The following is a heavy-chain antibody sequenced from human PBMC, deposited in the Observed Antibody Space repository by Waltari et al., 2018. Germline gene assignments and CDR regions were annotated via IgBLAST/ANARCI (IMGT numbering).Heavy chain of an antibody. CDR3: ARGNHGSGSYYHPYYYYGMDV. V-gene: IGHV4-34*01. J-gene: IGHJ6*02. CDR1: GGSFSGYY. D-gene: IGHD3-10*01. Sequence: QVQLQQWGAGLLKPSETLSLTCAVYGGSFSGYYWSWIRQPPGKGLGWSGEINHSGSTNYNPSLKSRVTISVDTSKNQFSLKLSSVTAADTAVYYCARGNHGSGSYYHPYYYYGMDVWGQGTTVTVSS. CDR2: INHSGST.